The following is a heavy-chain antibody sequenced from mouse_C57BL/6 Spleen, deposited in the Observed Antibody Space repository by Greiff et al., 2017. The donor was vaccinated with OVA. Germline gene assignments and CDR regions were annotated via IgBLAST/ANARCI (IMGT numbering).Heavy chain of an antibody. V-gene: IGHV1-82*01. CDR1: GYAFSSSW. D-gene: IGHD2-4*01. Sequence: QVQLKESGPELVKPGASVKISCKASGYAFSSSWMNWVKQRPGKGLEWIGRIYPGDGDTNYNGKFKGKATLTADKSSSTAYMQLSSLTSEDSAVYFCAREGIIRYFDVWGTGTTVTVAS. J-gene: IGHJ1*03. CDR2: IYPGDGDT. CDR3: AREGIIRYFDV.